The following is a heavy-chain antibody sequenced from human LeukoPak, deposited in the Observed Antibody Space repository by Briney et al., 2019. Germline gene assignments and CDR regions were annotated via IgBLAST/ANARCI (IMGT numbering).Heavy chain of an antibody. Sequence: SVKVSCKVSGGTFSSYAISWVRQAPGQGLEWMGRIIPIFGTANYAQKFQGRVTITTDESTSTAYMELSSLRSEDTAVYYCARDHSSGWDRPFGYWGQGTLVTVSS. D-gene: IGHD6-19*01. V-gene: IGHV1-69*05. CDR3: ARDHSSGWDRPFGY. CDR1: GGTFSSYA. J-gene: IGHJ4*02. CDR2: IIPIFGTA.